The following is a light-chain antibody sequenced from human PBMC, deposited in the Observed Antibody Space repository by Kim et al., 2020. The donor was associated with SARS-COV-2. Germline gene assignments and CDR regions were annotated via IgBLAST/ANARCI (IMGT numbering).Light chain of an antibody. CDR1: KLGDKY. J-gene: IGLJ2*01. CDR3: QAWDSSTVV. V-gene: IGLV3-1*01. Sequence: VSPGQTASITCSGDKLGDKYACWYKQKPGQSPVLVIYQDSKRPSGIPERFSGSNSGNTASLTISGTQAMYEADYYCQAWDSSTVVFGGGTQLTVL. CDR2: QDS.